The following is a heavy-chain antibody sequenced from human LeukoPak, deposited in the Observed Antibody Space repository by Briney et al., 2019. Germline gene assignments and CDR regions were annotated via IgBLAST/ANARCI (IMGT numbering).Heavy chain of an antibody. D-gene: IGHD1-26*01. CDR3: ATDDGGSYYPYYYHIAV. CDR2: FSGSGVRT. J-gene: IGHJ6*03. CDR1: GVTLSSDG. V-gene: IGHV3-23*01. Sequence: PGGSLRLSCAASGVTLSSDGMSWVRQAPGKGREWGSTFSGSGVRTYYADSGKRRFTISTDNYKNTLYLQMNSLRAEDTAVYYCATDDGGSYYPYYYHIAVWGKGTTVT.